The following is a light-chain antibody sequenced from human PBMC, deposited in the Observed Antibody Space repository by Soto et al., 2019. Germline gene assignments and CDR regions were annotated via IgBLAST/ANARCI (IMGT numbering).Light chain of an antibody. J-gene: IGKJ2*01. V-gene: IGKV3-11*01. Sequence: EIVLTQSPATLSLSPGERATLSCRTSQSVVSYLAWYQQKRGQPPRLLIYDTSNRATGIPARFSGSGSGTDFTLTISSLEPEDSGVYYCQQRNNWPPYTFGQGTKLEI. CDR3: QQRNNWPPYT. CDR2: DTS. CDR1: QSVVSY.